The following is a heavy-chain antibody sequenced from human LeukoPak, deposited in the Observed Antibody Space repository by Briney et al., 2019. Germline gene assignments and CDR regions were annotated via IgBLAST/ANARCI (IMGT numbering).Heavy chain of an antibody. D-gene: IGHD2-2*02. V-gene: IGHV4-59*01. Sequence: SETLSLTCTVSGVSIISYYWSWIRQPPGKGLEWIGYVYHSGTTNYNPSLESRVTISLDTSKNQFSLKLSSVTAADTAVYYCARFPCTSTSCYKSGVLDVWGKGTTVTVSS. CDR1: GVSIISYY. CDR2: VYHSGTT. CDR3: ARFPCTSTSCYKSGVLDV. J-gene: IGHJ6*04.